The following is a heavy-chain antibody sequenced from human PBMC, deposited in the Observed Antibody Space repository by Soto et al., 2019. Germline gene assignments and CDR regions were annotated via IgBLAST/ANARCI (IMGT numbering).Heavy chain of an antibody. J-gene: IGHJ4*02. D-gene: IGHD3-3*01. CDR1: GYTFNVYD. V-gene: IGHV1-2*04. CDR3: ARATYYDFWSGLDY. Sequence: GASVKVSCTACGYTFNVYDMHWVRQAPGQGLEWMGWINPNSGGTNYAQKFQGWVTMTRDTSISTAYMELSRLRSDDTAVYYCARATYYDFWSGLDYWGQGTLVTVSS. CDR2: INPNSGGT.